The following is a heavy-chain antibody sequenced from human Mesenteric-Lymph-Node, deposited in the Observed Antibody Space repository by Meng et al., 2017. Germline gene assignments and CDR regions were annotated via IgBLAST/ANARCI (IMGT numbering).Heavy chain of an antibody. Sequence: GESLKISCKGSGFTFTSYWIGWVRQMPGKGLEWMGIIYPGDSDTRYSPSFQGQVTISADKSISTAYLQWSSLKAADTAMYYCARPLQVGRNDAFDIWGQGTMVTVSS. J-gene: IGHJ3*02. CDR3: ARPLQVGRNDAFDI. CDR2: IYPGDSDT. D-gene: IGHD2-8*02. CDR1: GFTFTSYW. V-gene: IGHV5-51*01.